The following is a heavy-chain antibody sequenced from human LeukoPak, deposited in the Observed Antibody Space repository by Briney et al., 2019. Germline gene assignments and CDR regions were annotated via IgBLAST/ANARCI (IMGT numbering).Heavy chain of an antibody. Sequence: GGSLRLSCVASGFTFSRNAMSCGCQAPGKGLEWGSSRSGSGGETYYADYVKGRFTISRDNSKNTVYLQINSLKAEDTAVYYCAKDSYGTRYFDYWGQRTLLSVPS. CDR2: RSGSGGET. CDR1: GFTFSRNA. V-gene: IGHV3-23*01. CDR3: AKDSYGTRYFDY. D-gene: IGHD2-2*01. J-gene: IGHJ4*02.